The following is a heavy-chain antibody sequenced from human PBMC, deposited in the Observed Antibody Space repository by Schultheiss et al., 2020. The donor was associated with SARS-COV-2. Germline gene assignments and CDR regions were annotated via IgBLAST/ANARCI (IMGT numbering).Heavy chain of an antibody. CDR2: ISYDGSNK. V-gene: IGHV3-30*01. J-gene: IGHJ4*02. Sequence: GESLKISCAASGFTFSSYAMHWVRQAPGKGLEWVAVISYDGSNKYYADSVKGRFTISRDNSKNTLYLQMNSLRAEDTAVYYCAREGSGQQLVSFFGYWGQGTLVTVSS. D-gene: IGHD6-13*01. CDR3: AREGSGQQLVSFFGY. CDR1: GFTFSSYA.